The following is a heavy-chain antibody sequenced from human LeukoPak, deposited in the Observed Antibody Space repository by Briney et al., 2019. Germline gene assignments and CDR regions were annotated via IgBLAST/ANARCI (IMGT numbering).Heavy chain of an antibody. D-gene: IGHD3-10*01. J-gene: IGHJ4*02. Sequence: GGSLRLSCAASGFTFSSYGMHWVRQAPGKGLEWVAVISYDGSNKYYADSVKGRFTISRDNSKNTLYLQMNSLRAEDTAVYYCAKDQEWFGELLPLYYWGQGTLVTVSS. V-gene: IGHV3-30*18. CDR2: ISYDGSNK. CDR3: AKDQEWFGELLPLYY. CDR1: GFTFSSYG.